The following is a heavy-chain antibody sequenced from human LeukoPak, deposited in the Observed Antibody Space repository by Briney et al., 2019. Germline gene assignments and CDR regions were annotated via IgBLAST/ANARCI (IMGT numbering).Heavy chain of an antibody. CDR1: GFTFSSYS. Sequence: PGGSLRLSRAASGFTFSSYSMNWVRQAPGKGLEWVSSISSSSSYIYYADSVKGRFTISRDNAKNSLYLQMNSLRAEDTAVYYCAREPDGDYGRYAFDIWGQGTMVTVSS. V-gene: IGHV3-21*01. CDR3: AREPDGDYGRYAFDI. D-gene: IGHD4-17*01. J-gene: IGHJ3*02. CDR2: ISSSSSYI.